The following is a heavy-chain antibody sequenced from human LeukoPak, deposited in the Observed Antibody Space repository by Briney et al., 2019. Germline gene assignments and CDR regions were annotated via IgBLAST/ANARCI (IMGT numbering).Heavy chain of an antibody. CDR3: ARVYGVRGDSSGPAGY. J-gene: IGHJ4*02. D-gene: IGHD3-22*01. CDR2: IKQDGSEK. Sequence: GGSLRLSCAASGFTFSSYWMSWVRQAPGKGLEWVANIKQDGSEKYYVDSVKGRFTISRDNAKSSLYLQMNSLRAEDTAVYYCARVYGVRGDSSGPAGYWGQGTLVTVSS. CDR1: GFTFSSYW. V-gene: IGHV3-7*04.